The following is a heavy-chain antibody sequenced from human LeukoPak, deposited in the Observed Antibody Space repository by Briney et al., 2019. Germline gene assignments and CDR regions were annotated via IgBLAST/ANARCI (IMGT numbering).Heavy chain of an antibody. CDR1: GYSFTSYW. CDR2: IYPGDSDT. V-gene: IGHV5-51*01. D-gene: IGHD5-12*01. J-gene: IGHJ6*03. Sequence: GESLKISCKGSGYSFTSYWIGWVRQMPGKGLEWMGIIYPGDSDTRCSPSFQGQVTISADKSISTAYLQWSSLKASDTAMYYCARTYSAESNYYYYYYMDVWGKGTTVTVSS. CDR3: ARTYSAESNYYYYYYMDV.